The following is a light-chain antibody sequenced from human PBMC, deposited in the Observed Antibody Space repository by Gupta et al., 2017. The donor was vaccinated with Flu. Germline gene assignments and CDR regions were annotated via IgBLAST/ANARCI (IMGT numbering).Light chain of an antibody. CDR1: SSDVGRYNY. V-gene: IGLV2-14*01. J-gene: IGLJ2*01. CDR2: EVS. Sequence: QSALTQPASVSGSPGQSITISCTGTSSDVGRYNYVSWYQHHPGKAPKLVIFEVSNRPSGVSNRFSDSKSANTASLTISGLQPEDEADYYCCSFGSTRAFGGGTKLTVL. CDR3: CSFGSTRA.